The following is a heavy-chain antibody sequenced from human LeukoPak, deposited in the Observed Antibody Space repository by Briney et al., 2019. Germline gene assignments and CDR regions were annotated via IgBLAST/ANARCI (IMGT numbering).Heavy chain of an antibody. Sequence: GGSLRLSCTASGLTFSTSGFNWVRQAPGKGLEWVASIGPTGTDRYHADSIKSRFTISRDNANNFLYLQMNSLRAEDTAVYYCATETNGRHYDYWGQGTLLTVSS. J-gene: IGHJ4*02. D-gene: IGHD1-14*01. V-gene: IGHV3-21*06. CDR3: ATETNGRHYDY. CDR2: IGPTGTDR. CDR1: GLTFSTSG.